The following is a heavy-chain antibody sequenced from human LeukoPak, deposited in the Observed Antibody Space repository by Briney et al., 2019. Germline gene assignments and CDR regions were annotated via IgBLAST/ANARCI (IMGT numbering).Heavy chain of an antibody. J-gene: IGHJ4*02. CDR1: GGTFSSYA. V-gene: IGHV1-69*04. D-gene: IGHD3-3*01. CDR3: ARDSKIFGVVTQHDY. Sequence: GASVKVSCKASGGTFSSYAISWVRQAPGQGLEWMGRIIPILGIANYAQKFQGRVAITADKSTSTAYMELSSLRSEDTAVYYCARDSKIFGVVTQHDYWGQGTLVTVSS. CDR2: IIPILGIA.